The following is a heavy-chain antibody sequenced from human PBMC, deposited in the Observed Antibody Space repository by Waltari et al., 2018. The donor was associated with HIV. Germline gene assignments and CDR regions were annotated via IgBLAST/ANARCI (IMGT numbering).Heavy chain of an antibody. V-gene: IGHV4-59*01. CDR3: ARDTPGSTTVRWGAFDI. J-gene: IGHJ3*02. CDR1: GGSISSYY. CDR2: IYYSGST. D-gene: IGHD4-17*01. Sequence: QVQLQESGPGLVKPSETLSLTCTVSGGSISSYYWSWIRQPPGKGLEWIGYIYYSGSTNHNPSRKRRVTISVDTSKNQFSLKLSSVTAADTAVYYCARDTPGSTTVRWGAFDIWGQGTMVTVSS.